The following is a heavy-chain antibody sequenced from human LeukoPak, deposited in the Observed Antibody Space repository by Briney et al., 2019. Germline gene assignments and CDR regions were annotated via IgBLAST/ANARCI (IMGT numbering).Heavy chain of an antibody. Sequence: GGSLRLSCAASGFTFSSYAMSWVRQAPGKGLEWVSAISGSGGSTYYADSVKGRFTISRDNSKNTLYLQMNSLRAEDTAVYYCWAVAGTYYYYGMDVWGQGTTVTVSS. V-gene: IGHV3-23*01. CDR1: GFTFSSYA. D-gene: IGHD6-19*01. J-gene: IGHJ6*02. CDR2: ISGSGGST. CDR3: WAVAGTYYYYGMDV.